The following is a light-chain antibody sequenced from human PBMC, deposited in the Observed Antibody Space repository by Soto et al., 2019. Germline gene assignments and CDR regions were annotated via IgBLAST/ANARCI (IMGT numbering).Light chain of an antibody. Sequence: DIHLTQSPSFLSASVGDRVTITCRPSQAVPNNMAWYQQKPGKPPKLLIYEESTLHSRVPSRFSGRKSGTQFTLTIDSLQREDFATYYCQQVKTYPRTFGGGTQVEIK. CDR3: QQVKTYPRT. V-gene: IGKV1-9*01. CDR1: QAVPNN. CDR2: EES. J-gene: IGKJ4*01.